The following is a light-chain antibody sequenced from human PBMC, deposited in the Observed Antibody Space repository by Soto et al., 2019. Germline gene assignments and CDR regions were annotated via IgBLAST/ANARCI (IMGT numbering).Light chain of an antibody. V-gene: IGLV2-18*02. CDR3: SSFTSSSTYV. CDR2: EVS. J-gene: IGLJ1*01. Sequence: QSALAQPPSVSGSPGQPVAISCSGTSSDVGSYSRVSRYQQPPGTAPKLVIYEVSNRPSGVPDRFSGSKSGNTASLTISGLQAEDGADYYCSSFTSSSTYVFGSGTKVTGL. CDR1: SSDVGSYSR.